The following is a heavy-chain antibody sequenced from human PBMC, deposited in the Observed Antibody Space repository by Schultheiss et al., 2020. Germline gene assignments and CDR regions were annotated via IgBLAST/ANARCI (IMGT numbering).Heavy chain of an antibody. CDR2: IYYSGSA. D-gene: IGHD1-26*01. CDR3: AVSYPRDTYYYYGMDV. V-gene: IGHV4-61*08. J-gene: IGHJ6*02. CDR1: GASISTGGYY. Sequence: SETLSLTCTVSGASISTGGYYWSWIRQPPGKGLEWIGYIYYSGSASYNPSLKSRVTISVDTSKNQFSLKLSSVTAADTAVYYCAVSYPRDTYYYYGMDVWGQGTTVTVSS.